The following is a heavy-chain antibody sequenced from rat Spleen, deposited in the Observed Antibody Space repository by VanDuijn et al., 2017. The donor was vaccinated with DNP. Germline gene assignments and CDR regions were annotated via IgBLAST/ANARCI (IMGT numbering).Heavy chain of an antibody. J-gene: IGHJ2*01. CDR2: ISDDGGST. CDR3: TSNPHIRTAAPFDY. D-gene: IGHD3-8*01. CDR1: GFTFSDYY. V-gene: IGHV5-20*01. Sequence: EVQLVESDGGLVQPGRSLKLSCAASGFTFSDYYMAWVRQAPTKGLEWVATISDDGGSTYYRDSVKGRFTFSRDDAKSTLYLQVNSLRSEDTATYYCTSNPHIRTAAPFDYWGQGVMVTVSS.